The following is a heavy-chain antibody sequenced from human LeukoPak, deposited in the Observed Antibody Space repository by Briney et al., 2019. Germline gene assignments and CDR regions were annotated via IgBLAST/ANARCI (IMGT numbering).Heavy chain of an antibody. CDR3: ARWDGYGDS. D-gene: IGHD5-24*01. CDR1: GFTFSSYG. V-gene: IGHV3-23*01. J-gene: IGHJ4*02. CDR2: ISGSSGNI. Sequence: GTLRFSCAASGFTFSSYGITWVRQAPGKGLEWVSGISGSSGNIYYADSVKGRFTISRDSSKNTVYLQMNSLRVEDTAVYYCARWDGYGDSWGQGTLVTVSS.